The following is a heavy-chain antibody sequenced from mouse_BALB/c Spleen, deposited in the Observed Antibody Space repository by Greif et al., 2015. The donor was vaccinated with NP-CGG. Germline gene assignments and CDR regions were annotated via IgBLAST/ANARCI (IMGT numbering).Heavy chain of an antibody. D-gene: IGHD1-2*01. Sequence: VQLQQSGAELVKPGASVKLSCKASGYTFTSYWMHWVKQRPGQGLEWIGEINPSNGRTNYNEKFKSKATLTVDKSSSTAYMQLSSLTSEDSAVYYCARYEGFITTATGAYWGQGTLVTVSA. V-gene: IGHV1S81*02. J-gene: IGHJ3*01. CDR1: GYTFTSYW. CDR3: ARYEGFITTATGAY. CDR2: INPSNGRT.